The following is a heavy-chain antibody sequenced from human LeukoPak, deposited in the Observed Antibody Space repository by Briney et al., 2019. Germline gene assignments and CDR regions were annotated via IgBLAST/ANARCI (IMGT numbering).Heavy chain of an antibody. CDR3: ARACTKCYGRGWLDP. CDR2: INDSGST. CDR1: GGSFTDYY. J-gene: IGHJ5*02. D-gene: IGHD2-2*01. V-gene: IGHV4-34*01. Sequence: SETLSLTCAVYGGSFTDYYWTWIRQPPGKGLEWIGEINDSGSTNYNPSLRSRLTISVDTSKNQFSLNLISVTAADTAVYYCARACTKCYGRGWLDPWGQGTLVTVSS.